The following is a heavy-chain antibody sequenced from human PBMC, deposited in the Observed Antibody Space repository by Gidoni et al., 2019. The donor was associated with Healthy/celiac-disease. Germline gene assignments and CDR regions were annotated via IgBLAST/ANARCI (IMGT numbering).Heavy chain of an antibody. D-gene: IGHD6-13*01. J-gene: IGHJ4*02. CDR2: IYSGGST. CDR3: ARDDSSSPWD. CDR1: GFTVSSNY. V-gene: IGHV3-53*04. Sequence: GFTVSSNYMSWVRQAPGKGLEWVSVIYSGGSTYYADSVKGRFTISRHNSKNTLYLQMNSLRAEDTAVYYCARDDSSSPWDWGQGTLVTVSS.